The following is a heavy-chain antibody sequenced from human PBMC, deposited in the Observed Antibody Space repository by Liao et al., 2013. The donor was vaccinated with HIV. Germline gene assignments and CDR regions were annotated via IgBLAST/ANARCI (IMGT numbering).Heavy chain of an antibody. D-gene: IGHD6-6*01. Sequence: QVQLQQWGAGLLKPSETLSLTCAVYGGSFSGYYWSWIRQPPGKGLEWIGEINHSGSTNYNPSLKSRVTISVDTSKNQFSLKLSSVTAADTAVYYCARRSIAARRTLGGVGGGYDYWGPGEPWVTVSS. CDR2: INHSGST. V-gene: IGHV4-34*01. CDR3: ARRSIAARRTLGGVGGGYDY. CDR1: GGSFSGYY. J-gene: IGHJ4*02.